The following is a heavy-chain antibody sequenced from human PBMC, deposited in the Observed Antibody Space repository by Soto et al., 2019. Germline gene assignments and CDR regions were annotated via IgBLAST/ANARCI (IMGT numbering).Heavy chain of an antibody. Sequence: GESMKISCKPSGYTFTSYGRHWVRQAPGQWLEWMGWINAGNGNTKYSQKFQGRVTITRDTSASAAYMEPRSLRSEDTAVYYCASSYSNYALIDYYYYGMDVWGQGTTVIVSS. CDR2: INAGNGNT. CDR1: GYTFTSYG. CDR3: ASSYSNYALIDYYYYGMDV. V-gene: IGHV1-3*01. D-gene: IGHD4-4*01. J-gene: IGHJ6*02.